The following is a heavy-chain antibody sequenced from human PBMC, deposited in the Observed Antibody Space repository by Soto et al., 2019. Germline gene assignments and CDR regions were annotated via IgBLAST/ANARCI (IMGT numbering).Heavy chain of an antibody. CDR3: ARRSSWNYRSLPYNWFDP. Sequence: SETLSLTCTVSGGSISSSSYYWGWIRQPPGKGLEWIGSIYYSGSTYYNPSLKSRVTISVDTSKNQFSLKLSSVTAADTAVYYCARRSSWNYRSLPYNWFDPWGQGTLVTVSS. V-gene: IGHV4-39*01. D-gene: IGHD1-7*01. CDR2: IYYSGST. CDR1: GGSISSSSYY. J-gene: IGHJ5*02.